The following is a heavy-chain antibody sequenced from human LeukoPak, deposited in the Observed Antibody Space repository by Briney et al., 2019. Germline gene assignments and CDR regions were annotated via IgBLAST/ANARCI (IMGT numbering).Heavy chain of an antibody. D-gene: IGHD6-19*01. CDR3: ARDSDSSGWPVYYYYGMDV. V-gene: IGHV1-18*01. J-gene: IGHJ6*02. Sequence: ASVKVSCKAPGYTFTSYGISWVRQAPGQGLEWMGWISAYNGNTNYAQKLQGRVTMTTDTSTSTAYMELRSLRSDDTAVYYCARDSDSSGWPVYYYYGMDVWGQGTTVTVSS. CDR2: ISAYNGNT. CDR1: GYTFTSYG.